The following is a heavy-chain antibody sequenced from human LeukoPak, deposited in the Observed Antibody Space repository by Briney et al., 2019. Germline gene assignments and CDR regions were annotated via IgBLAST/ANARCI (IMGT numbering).Heavy chain of an antibody. CDR2: IIPFFGTA. D-gene: IGHD3-22*01. J-gene: IGHJ4*02. Sequence: ASVKVSCKASGGTFSSCGISWVRQAPGQGLEWMGGIIPFFGTANYAQKFQGRVTITADESTSTAYMELSSLRSEDTAVYYCARLNYYDSSGYYGGNYWGQGTLVTVSS. V-gene: IGHV1-69*13. CDR1: GGTFSSCG. CDR3: ARLNYYDSSGYYGGNY.